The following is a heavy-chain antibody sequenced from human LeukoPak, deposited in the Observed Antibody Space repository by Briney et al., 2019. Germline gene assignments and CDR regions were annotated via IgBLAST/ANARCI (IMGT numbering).Heavy chain of an antibody. Sequence: SETLSLTCTVSGGSISSSSYYWGWIRQPPGKGLEWIGSIYYSGSTYYNPSLKSRISISVDTSKNQLSLKLNSVTAADTAVYYCARVLNDYGTMYYYYGLDVWGPGTTVTVS. D-gene: IGHD4-17*01. J-gene: IGHJ6*02. CDR1: GGSISSSSYY. CDR2: IYYSGST. V-gene: IGHV4-39*07. CDR3: ARVLNDYGTMYYYYGLDV.